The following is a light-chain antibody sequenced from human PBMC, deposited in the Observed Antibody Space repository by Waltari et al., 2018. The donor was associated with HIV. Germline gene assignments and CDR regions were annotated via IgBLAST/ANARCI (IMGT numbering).Light chain of an antibody. CDR1: SSDVGSYNL. CDR3: CSYAGSSTFYV. Sequence: QSALTQPASVSGSPGQSITISCTGTSSDVGSYNLVSWYQQHPGKAPKLMIYEVSKRPSGVYNRFSGSKFGNTASLTISGLQAEDEADYYCCSYAGSSTFYVFGTGTKVTVL. CDR2: EVS. V-gene: IGLV2-23*02. J-gene: IGLJ1*01.